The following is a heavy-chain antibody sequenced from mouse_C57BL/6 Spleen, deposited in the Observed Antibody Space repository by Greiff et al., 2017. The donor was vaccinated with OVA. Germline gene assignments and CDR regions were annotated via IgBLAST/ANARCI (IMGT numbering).Heavy chain of an antibody. V-gene: IGHV5-9-1*02. CDR1: GFTFSSYA. Sequence: EVKLVESGEGLVKPGGSLKLSCAASGFTFSSYAMSWVRPTPEKRLEWVAYISSGGDYIYYADTVKGRFTISRDNARNTLYLQMSSLKSDDTAMYYCTRDGAYCGSSYVHLDYWGQVTTLSVSS. J-gene: IGHJ2*01. CDR2: ISSGGDYI. CDR3: TRDGAYCGSSYVHLDY. D-gene: IGHD1-1*01.